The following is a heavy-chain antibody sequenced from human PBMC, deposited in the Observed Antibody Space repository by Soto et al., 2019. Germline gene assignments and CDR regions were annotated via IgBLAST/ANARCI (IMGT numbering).Heavy chain of an antibody. D-gene: IGHD3-22*01. CDR1: GFTFSNYW. CDR3: ARGDYYDTSGPFSNAFDI. J-gene: IGHJ3*02. CDR2: SNDQGGSP. V-gene: IGHV3-74*01. Sequence: PGGSLRLSCASSGFTFSNYWMHWVRQAPGKGLEWIARSNDQGGSPTYADSVTGRFAISRDNAKNTLYLQMSSLRAEDTAVYCCARGDYYDTSGPFSNAFDIWGKGTMVTV.